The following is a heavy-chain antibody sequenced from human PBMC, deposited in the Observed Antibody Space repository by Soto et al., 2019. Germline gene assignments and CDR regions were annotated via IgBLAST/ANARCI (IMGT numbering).Heavy chain of an antibody. J-gene: IGHJ4*02. CDR3: ESIAAGGTTDFVS. D-gene: IGHD6-13*01. CDR2: IYYSGNT. CDR1: GGSLGSSSYY. Sequence: PSETLSLTCTVSGGSLGSSSYYWGWIRQSPGKGLEWIGNIYYSGNTFYNPSLKSRVTISVDTSKNQFHLHLRSVPAAVAAIFCCESIAAGGTTDFVSWGEGARVTVSS. V-gene: IGHV4-39*01.